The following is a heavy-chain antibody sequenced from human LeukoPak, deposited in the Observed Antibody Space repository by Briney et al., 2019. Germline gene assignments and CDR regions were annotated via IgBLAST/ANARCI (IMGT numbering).Heavy chain of an antibody. Sequence: PGGSLRLSCAASGFTFSSYWMTWVRQAPGRGLEWVANIKQDGSKKSYVDSVKGRFTISRGNAKNSLYLQMNSLRAEDTAIYYCTRVGYIDEGIDYWGQGTLVTVSS. CDR2: IKQDGSKK. CDR1: GFTFSSYW. D-gene: IGHD5-24*01. J-gene: IGHJ4*02. V-gene: IGHV3-7*04. CDR3: TRVGYIDEGIDY.